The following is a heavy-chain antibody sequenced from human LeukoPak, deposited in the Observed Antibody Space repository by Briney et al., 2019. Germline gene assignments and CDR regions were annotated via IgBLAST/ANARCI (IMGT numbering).Heavy chain of an antibody. Sequence: GGSLRLSCAASGFTLSSYGMHWVRQAPGKGLVWVAFIRHDESNSYYAHFVKGRFTISRDNSKNTMYLQMNSLRAEDTAVYLCARSVNSVSYSWGQGALVTVSS. J-gene: IGHJ4*02. CDR1: GFTLSSYG. CDR2: IRHDESNS. CDR3: ARSVNSVSYS. D-gene: IGHD5/OR15-5a*01. V-gene: IGHV3-30*02.